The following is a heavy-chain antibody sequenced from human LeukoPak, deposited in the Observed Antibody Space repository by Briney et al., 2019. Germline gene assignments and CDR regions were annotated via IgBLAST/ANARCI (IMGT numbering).Heavy chain of an antibody. Sequence: SVKVSCKASGGTFSNYAISWVRQAPGQGLEWMGGIIPIFGTANYAQKFQGRVTITADESTSTAYMELSSLRSEDTAVYYCARMVTSSPYYFDYWGQGTLVTVSS. V-gene: IGHV1-69*13. CDR3: ARMVTSSPYYFDY. CDR2: IIPIFGTA. J-gene: IGHJ4*02. D-gene: IGHD5-18*01. CDR1: GGTFSNYA.